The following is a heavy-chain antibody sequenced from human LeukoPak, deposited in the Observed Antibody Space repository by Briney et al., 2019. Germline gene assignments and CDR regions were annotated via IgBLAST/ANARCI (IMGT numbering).Heavy chain of an antibody. Sequence: PSETLSLTCTVSGGSISRSSSYWGWIRQPPGKGLEWIGSIYHSGSTYYNPSLKSRVTISVDTSKNQFSLKLSSVTAADTAVYYCARGAFGVVAPWGQGTLVTVSS. CDR3: ARGAFGVVAP. V-gene: IGHV4-39*07. J-gene: IGHJ5*02. CDR1: GGSISRSSSY. D-gene: IGHD3-3*01. CDR2: IYHSGST.